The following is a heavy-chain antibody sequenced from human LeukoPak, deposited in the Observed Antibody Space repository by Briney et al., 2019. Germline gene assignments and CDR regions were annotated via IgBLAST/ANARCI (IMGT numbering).Heavy chain of an antibody. CDR1: GFTFSDYW. Sequence: GGSLRLSGTASGFTFSDYWMTWVRQAPGKGPEWVANIKQDGSQRYYVDSVRGRFTISRDNAKNSLFLQMNGLRAEDTAVYYCARRGGSSSRRSPIDYWGQGTLVTVSS. CDR3: ARRGGSSSRRSPIDY. D-gene: IGHD6-6*01. V-gene: IGHV3-7*01. CDR2: IKQDGSQR. J-gene: IGHJ4*02.